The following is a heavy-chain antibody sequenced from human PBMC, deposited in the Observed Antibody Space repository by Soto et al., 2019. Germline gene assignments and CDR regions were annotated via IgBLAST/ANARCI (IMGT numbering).Heavy chain of an antibody. CDR2: ISSSSSTI. J-gene: IGHJ6*02. CDR1: GFTFSSYS. Sequence: GGSLRLSCAASGFTFSSYSMNWVRQAPGKGLEWVSYISSSSSTIYYADSVKGRFTISRDNAKNSLYLQMNSLRDEDTAVYYCAREISTVTTWVSYYYYGMDVWGQGTTVTVSS. D-gene: IGHD4-17*01. CDR3: AREISTVTTWVSYYYYGMDV. V-gene: IGHV3-48*02.